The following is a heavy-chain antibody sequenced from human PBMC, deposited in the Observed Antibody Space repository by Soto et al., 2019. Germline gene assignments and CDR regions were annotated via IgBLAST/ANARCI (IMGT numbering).Heavy chain of an antibody. Sequence: QLQLQESGPGLVRSSETLSLTCSVSGASISSSSDFWGWIRQAPGKGLEWIGNVYQSGTNRLNPSLKRRVSIFVDRSKNQISLALNSATAADRAVYYCARQPESTSYFDYWGQGTLVTVSS. CDR3: ARQPESTSYFDY. CDR1: GASISSSSDF. CDR2: VYQSGTN. D-gene: IGHD2-2*01. J-gene: IGHJ4*02. V-gene: IGHV4-39*01.